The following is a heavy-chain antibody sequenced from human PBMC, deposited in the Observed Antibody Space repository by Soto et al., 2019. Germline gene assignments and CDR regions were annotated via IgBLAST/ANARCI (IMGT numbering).Heavy chain of an antibody. CDR1: GFTYTAFA. CDR3: ARRAWDSYYAIDV. J-gene: IGHJ6*02. Sequence: VQLVESGGGEVQPGRSLRLCCAASGFTYTAFALHWVRQVPGKGLEWVAIISYDGSDKYYADSVKGRFAISRDDPKNTMYLEMNSLRPEDTAVYFCARRAWDSYYAIDVWGQGTTVTVFS. CDR2: ISYDGSDK. V-gene: IGHV3-30*09. D-gene: IGHD3-22*01.